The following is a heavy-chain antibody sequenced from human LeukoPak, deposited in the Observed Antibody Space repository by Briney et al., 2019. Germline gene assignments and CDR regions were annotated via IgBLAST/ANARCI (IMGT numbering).Heavy chain of an antibody. V-gene: IGHV4-4*07. CDR1: GDSLSSSY. D-gene: IGHD6-19*01. Sequence: SETLSLTCTVSGDSLSSSYWGWLRQPAGKGLEWIGRIHTSGSTYYSPSLKSRVTMSVDKSTNQFSLKLSSVTAADTAMYYCARVRLGRGIDYWGQGTLVTVSS. CDR2: IHTSGST. CDR3: ARVRLGRGIDY. J-gene: IGHJ4*02.